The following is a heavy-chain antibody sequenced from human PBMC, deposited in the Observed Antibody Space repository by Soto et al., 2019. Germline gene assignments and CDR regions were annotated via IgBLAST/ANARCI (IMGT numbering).Heavy chain of an antibody. CDR2: ISHSGRT. V-gene: IGHV4-61*01. J-gene: IGHJ4*02. Sequence: SETLTLTCTVSGASLRIGSYYWSWIRQPPGKGLEWIGYISHSGRTNYDPSLKSRLTMSVETSQNQFSLQLNSVTAADTAVYYCSSGSSFDYWCQGAVVAVSS. D-gene: IGHD3-10*01. CDR3: SSGSSFDY. CDR1: GASLRIGSYY.